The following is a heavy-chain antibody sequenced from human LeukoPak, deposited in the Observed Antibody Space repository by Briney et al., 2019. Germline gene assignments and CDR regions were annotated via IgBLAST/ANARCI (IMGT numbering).Heavy chain of an antibody. CDR1: GGSISSYY. CDR2: IYTSGST. J-gene: IGHJ4*02. D-gene: IGHD3-9*01. V-gene: IGHV4-4*07. CDR3: AGNYDILTGVDY. Sequence: SETLSLTCTVSGGSISSYYWSWIRQPAGKGLEWIGRIYTSGSTNYNPSLKSRVTMSVDTSKNQFPLKLSSVTAADTAVYYCAGNYDILTGVDYWGQGTLVTVSS.